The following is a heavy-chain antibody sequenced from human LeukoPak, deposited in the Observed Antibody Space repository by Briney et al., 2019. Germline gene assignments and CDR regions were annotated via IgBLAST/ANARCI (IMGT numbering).Heavy chain of an antibody. D-gene: IGHD5-18*01. J-gene: IGHJ4*02. CDR3: ARVGTAMGSSFDY. V-gene: IGHV4-59*01. CDR2: IYYTGNT. Sequence: SETLSLTCTVSGGSISDYYWTWIRQPPGKGLEWIGYIYYTGNTNYNPSLKSRVTVSIDTSKNHFSLRLSSVTAADTAVYYCARVGTAMGSSFDYWGQGTLVTVSS. CDR1: GGSISDYY.